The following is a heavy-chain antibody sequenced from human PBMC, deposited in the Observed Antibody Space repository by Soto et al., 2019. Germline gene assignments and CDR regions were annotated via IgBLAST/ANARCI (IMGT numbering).Heavy chain of an antibody. CDR2: IDPSDSYT. CDR3: ASRAQAYYYGMDV. J-gene: IGHJ6*02. Sequence: GESLKISCKGSGYNFNNYWISSVRQMPGKGLEWMGRIDPSDSYTNYSPSFQGHVTISADKSISTAYLQWSSLKASDTAMYYCASRAQAYYYGMDVWGQGTTVTVSS. CDR1: GYNFNNYW. V-gene: IGHV5-10-1*01.